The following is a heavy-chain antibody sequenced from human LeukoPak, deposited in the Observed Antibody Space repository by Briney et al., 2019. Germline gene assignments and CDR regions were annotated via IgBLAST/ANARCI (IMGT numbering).Heavy chain of an antibody. CDR3: AREVAPGYSGYGNDY. Sequence: PGGSLRLSCAASGFTFSSYSMNWVRQAPGKGLEWVSSISSSSSYIYYADSVKGRFTISRDNAKNSLYLQMNSLRAEDTAVYYCAREVAPGYSGYGNDYWGQGTLVTVSS. J-gene: IGHJ4*02. CDR2: ISSSSSYI. CDR1: GFTFSSYS. D-gene: IGHD5-12*01. V-gene: IGHV3-21*01.